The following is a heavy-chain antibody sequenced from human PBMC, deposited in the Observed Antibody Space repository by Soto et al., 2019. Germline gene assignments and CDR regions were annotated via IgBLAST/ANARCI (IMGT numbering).Heavy chain of an antibody. V-gene: IGHV3-74*02. Sequence: EVQLVESGGGLVQPGGSLRLSCAASGFTFSNYWMYWVRQAPGKGLEWVSRINSDGSVSSHADSVRGRLTISRDNVKNTLYLHMDNLRAEDTAVYFCARGDCVGGTCYSLAGSFYYYMDVWGKGTTVTVFS. D-gene: IGHD2-15*01. J-gene: IGHJ6*03. CDR3: ARGDCVGGTCYSLAGSFYYYMDV. CDR1: GFTFSNYW. CDR2: INSDGSVS.